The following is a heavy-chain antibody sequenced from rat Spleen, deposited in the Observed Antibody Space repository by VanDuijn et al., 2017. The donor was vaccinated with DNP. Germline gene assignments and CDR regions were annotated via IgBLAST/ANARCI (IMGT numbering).Heavy chain of an antibody. Sequence: QVQLQQSGAELAQPGSSVKISCKASGYTFSSYYIGWIKQTTGQGLEYIGYINTGGGGTNYNEKFKGKATLTVDKSSSTAFMQLSSLTPDDSAVYYCARWGRDTGFGYWGQGTLVTVSS. CDR2: INTGGGGT. CDR3: ARWGRDTGFGY. CDR1: GYTFSSYY. J-gene: IGHJ3*01. D-gene: IGHD4-3*01. V-gene: IGHV1-43*01.